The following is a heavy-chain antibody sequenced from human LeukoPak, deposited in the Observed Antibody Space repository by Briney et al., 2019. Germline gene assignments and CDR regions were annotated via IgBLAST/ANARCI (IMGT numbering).Heavy chain of an antibody. Sequence: GGSLRLSCAASGFTFDDYAMHWVRQAPGKGLAWVSRINSDGSSTSSADSVKGRFTISRDNAKNTLYLQMNSLRAEDTAVYYCARVPRGYYDSSNYYYHFDYWGQGTLVTVSS. V-gene: IGHV3-74*01. J-gene: IGHJ4*02. D-gene: IGHD3-22*01. CDR1: GFTFDDYA. CDR3: ARVPRGYYDSSNYYYHFDY. CDR2: INSDGSST.